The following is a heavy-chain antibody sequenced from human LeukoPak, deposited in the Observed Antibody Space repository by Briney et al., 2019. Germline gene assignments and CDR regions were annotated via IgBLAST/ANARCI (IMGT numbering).Heavy chain of an antibody. CDR3: ARYCSGGSCYYYGLDV. CDR1: GFTFSSYS. Sequence: PGGSLRLSCAASGFTFSSYSMNWVRQAPGKGLEWVALIWYDGSNKYYADSVKGRFTISRDNSKNTLYLQMNSLRAEDTAIYYCARYCSGGSCYYYGLDVWGQGTTVTVSS. D-gene: IGHD2-15*01. J-gene: IGHJ6*02. CDR2: IWYDGSNK. V-gene: IGHV3-33*08.